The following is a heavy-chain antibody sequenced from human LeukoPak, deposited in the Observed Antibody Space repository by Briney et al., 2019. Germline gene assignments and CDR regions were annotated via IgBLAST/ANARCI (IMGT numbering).Heavy chain of an antibody. D-gene: IGHD6-6*01. CDR1: GGSFSGYY. Sequence: SETLSLTCAVYGGSFSGYYWSWIRQPPGKGLEWIGEINHSGSTNYNPSLKSRVTISVDTSKNQVSLRLRSVTAADTAVYYCARGLRNRSSGTRFDVFDIWGQGTMVTVSS. CDR2: INHSGST. V-gene: IGHV4-34*01. CDR3: ARGLRNRSSGTRFDVFDI. J-gene: IGHJ3*02.